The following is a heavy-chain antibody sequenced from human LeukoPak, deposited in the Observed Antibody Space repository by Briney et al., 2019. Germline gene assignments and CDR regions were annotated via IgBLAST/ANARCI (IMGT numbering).Heavy chain of an antibody. D-gene: IGHD2-2*02. CDR1: GGSISSYY. V-gene: IGHV4-59*08. CDR2: IYYSGST. Sequence: SETLSLTCTVSGGSISSYYWSWIRQPPGKGLEWIGYIYYSGSTNYNPSLKSRVTISVDTSKNQFSLKLSSATAADTAVYYCARQQCSSTSCYTDYYYYMDVWGKGTTVTVSS. CDR3: ARQQCSSTSCYTDYYYYMDV. J-gene: IGHJ6*03.